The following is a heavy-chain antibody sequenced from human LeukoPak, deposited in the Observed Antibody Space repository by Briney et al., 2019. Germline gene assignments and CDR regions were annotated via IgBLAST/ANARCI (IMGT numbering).Heavy chain of an antibody. V-gene: IGHV3-33*01. D-gene: IGHD3-16*01. CDR1: GFTFSSYG. CDR2: IWYDGSNK. J-gene: IGHJ5*02. CDR3: ARDGGLNWFDP. Sequence: GESLKISCAASGFTFSSYGMHWVRQAPGKGLEWVAVIWYDGSNKYYADSVKGRFTISRDNSKNTLYLQMNSLRAEDTAVYYCARDGGLNWFDPWGQGTLVTVSS.